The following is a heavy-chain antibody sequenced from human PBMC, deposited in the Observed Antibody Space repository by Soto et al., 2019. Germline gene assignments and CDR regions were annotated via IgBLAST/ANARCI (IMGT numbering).Heavy chain of an antibody. J-gene: IGHJ4*02. CDR2: IGTAGDT. V-gene: IGHV3-13*04. CDR1: GFTFSSYD. CDR3: ARDRSFWFRDY. Sequence: PGGSLRLSCAASGFTFSSYDMHWVRQATGKGLEWVSAIGTAGDTYYPGSVKGRFTISRENAKNSLYLQMNSLRAGDTAVYYCARDRSFWFRDYWGQGTLVTVSS. D-gene: IGHD3-10*01.